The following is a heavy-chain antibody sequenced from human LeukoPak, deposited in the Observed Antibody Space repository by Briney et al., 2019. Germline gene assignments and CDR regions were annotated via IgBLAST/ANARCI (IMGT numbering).Heavy chain of an antibody. V-gene: IGHV4-61*02. Sequence: PSETLSLTCTVSGGSISSGLYSWSWIRQPAGKGLEWIGRFYTSGSTNSNPSLKSRVSISADTSKNQFSLNLRSVTVADTAVYYCARDRITIFGVVDVWGKGTTVIVSS. D-gene: IGHD3-3*01. J-gene: IGHJ6*04. CDR1: GGSISSGLYS. CDR2: FYTSGST. CDR3: ARDRITIFGVVDV.